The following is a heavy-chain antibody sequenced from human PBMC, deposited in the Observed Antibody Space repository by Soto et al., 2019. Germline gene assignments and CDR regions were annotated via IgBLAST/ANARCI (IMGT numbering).Heavy chain of an antibody. D-gene: IGHD3-3*01. CDR3: ARAKTLTFWSGYRAKSPQYGMDV. Sequence: GASVKVSCKASGGTLSSYAISWVRQAPGQGLEWMGGIIPIIGTANYAQKFQGRVTITADESTSTAYMELSSLRSEDTAVYYCARAKTLTFWSGYRAKSPQYGMDVWGQGTTVTVSS. J-gene: IGHJ6*02. CDR2: IIPIIGTA. CDR1: GGTLSSYA. V-gene: IGHV1-69*13.